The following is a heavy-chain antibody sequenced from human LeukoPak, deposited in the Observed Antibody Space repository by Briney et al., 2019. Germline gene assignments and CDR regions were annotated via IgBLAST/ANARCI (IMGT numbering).Heavy chain of an antibody. V-gene: IGHV4-34*01. CDR2: INHSGST. Sequence: SETLSLTCAVYGGSFSGYYWSWIRQPPGKGLEWIGEINHSGSTNYNPSLKSRVTISVDTSKNQFSLKLSSVTAADTAVYYCARGWRDNGGNYRRAYYYGMDVWGQGTTVTVSS. J-gene: IGHJ6*02. D-gene: IGHD4-23*01. CDR3: ARGWRDNGGNYRRAYYYGMDV. CDR1: GGSFSGYY.